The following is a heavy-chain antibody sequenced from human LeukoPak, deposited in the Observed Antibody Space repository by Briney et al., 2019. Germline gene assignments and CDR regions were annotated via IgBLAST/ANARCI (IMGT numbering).Heavy chain of an antibody. CDR2: IYHSGST. J-gene: IGHJ4*02. Sequence: PSQTLSLTCAVSGGSISSGGYSWSWIRQPTGKGLEWIGYIYHSGSTYYNPSLKSRVTISVDRSKNQFSLKLSSVTAADTAVYYCVAYGDPYYFDYWGQGTLVTVSS. V-gene: IGHV4-30-2*01. D-gene: IGHD4-17*01. CDR1: GGSISSGGYS. CDR3: VAYGDPYYFDY.